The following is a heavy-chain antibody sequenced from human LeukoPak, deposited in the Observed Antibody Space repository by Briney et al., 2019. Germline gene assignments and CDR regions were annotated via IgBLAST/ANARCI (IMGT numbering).Heavy chain of an antibody. V-gene: IGHV3-7*01. CDR3: ARLLGESTIYDL. J-gene: IGHJ5*02. D-gene: IGHD3-16*01. Sequence: GGSLRLSCAASEISFNRHWMSWVRQAPGKGLEWVASIRQNGNEKYYVDSVRGRFIISRNNAENSASLQMNSLRDEDTAIYYCARLLGESTIYDLWGQGTLVTVSS. CDR1: EISFNRHW. CDR2: IRQNGNEK.